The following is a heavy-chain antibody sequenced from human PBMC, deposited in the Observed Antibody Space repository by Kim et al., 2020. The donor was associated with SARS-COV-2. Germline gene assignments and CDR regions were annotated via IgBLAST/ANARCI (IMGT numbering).Heavy chain of an antibody. CDR3: ARDLRPGTYYYDSSGYGY. J-gene: IGHJ4*02. CDR2: ISSSSSYI. CDR1: GFTFSSYI. Sequence: GGSLRLSCAASGFTFSSYIMNWVRQAPGKGLEWVSSISSSSSYIYYADSVKGRFTISRDNAKNSLYLQMNSLRAEDTAVYYCARDLRPGTYYYDSSGYGYWGQGTLVTVSS. V-gene: IGHV3-21*01. D-gene: IGHD3-22*01.